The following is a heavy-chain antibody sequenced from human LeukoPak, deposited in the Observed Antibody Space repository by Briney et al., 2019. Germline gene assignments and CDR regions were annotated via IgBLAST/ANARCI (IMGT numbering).Heavy chain of an antibody. CDR3: ARGTYPVSGAFDI. V-gene: IGHV4-39*07. CDR2: IYYSGST. Sequence: SSETLSLTCSVSGGSISSSSYYWGWIRQPPGKGLEWIGSIYYSGSTYYNPSLKSRVTISVDTSKNQFSLKLSSVTAADTAVYYCARGTYPVSGAFDIWGQGTMVTVSS. CDR1: GGSISSSSYY. J-gene: IGHJ3*02. D-gene: IGHD1-1*01.